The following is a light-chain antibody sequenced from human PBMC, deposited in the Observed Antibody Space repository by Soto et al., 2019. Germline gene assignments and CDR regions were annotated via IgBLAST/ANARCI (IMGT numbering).Light chain of an antibody. Sequence: QSALTQPASVSGSPGQSSTISCTGTSSDVGGYNYVSWYQQHPGKAPKLIIYEVTNRPSGISYRFSGSKSGNTASLTISGLQAEDEADYYCSSHTSSNTRVFGTGTKLTVL. CDR2: EVT. V-gene: IGLV2-14*01. J-gene: IGLJ1*01. CDR3: SSHTSSNTRV. CDR1: SSDVGGYNY.